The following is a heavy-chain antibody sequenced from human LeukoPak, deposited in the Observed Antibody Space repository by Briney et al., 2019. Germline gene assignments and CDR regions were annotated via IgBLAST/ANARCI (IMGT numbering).Heavy chain of an antibody. V-gene: IGHV5-51*01. CDR2: IYPSDSDT. Sequence: GESLKISCKGSGYSFPSYWIGWVRQMPGKGLEWMGIIYPSDSDTRYSPSFQSQVTISADKSINTAYLQWSSLKVSDTAMYYCASPIGGHAMDVWGQGTTVTVSS. J-gene: IGHJ6*02. D-gene: IGHD3-10*01. CDR3: ASPIGGHAMDV. CDR1: GYSFPSYW.